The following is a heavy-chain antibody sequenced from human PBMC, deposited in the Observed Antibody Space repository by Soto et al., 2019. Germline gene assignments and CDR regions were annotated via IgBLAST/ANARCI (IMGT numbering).Heavy chain of an antibody. J-gene: IGHJ4*02. Sequence: SETLSLTCAVYGGSFSCYYWSWIRQPPGKGLEWIGEINHSGSTNYNPSLKSRVTISVDTSKNQFSLKLSSVTAADTAVYYCARDSEELAGAPVDYWGQGTLVTVSS. D-gene: IGHD1-26*01. CDR3: ARDSEELAGAPVDY. CDR2: INHSGST. CDR1: GGSFSCYY. V-gene: IGHV4-34*01.